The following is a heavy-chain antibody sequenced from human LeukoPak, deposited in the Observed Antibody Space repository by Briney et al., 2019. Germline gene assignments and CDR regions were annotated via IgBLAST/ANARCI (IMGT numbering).Heavy chain of an antibody. CDR2: IYYSGST. CDR1: GGPISSYY. J-gene: IGHJ4*02. V-gene: IGHV4-59*01. Sequence: SETLSLTCTVSGGPISSYYWSWIRQPPGKGLEWIGYIYYSGSTNYNPSLKSRVTISVDTSKNQFSLKLSSVTAADTAVYYCARGIAVAGLDYWGQGTLVTVSS. D-gene: IGHD6-19*01. CDR3: ARGIAVAGLDY.